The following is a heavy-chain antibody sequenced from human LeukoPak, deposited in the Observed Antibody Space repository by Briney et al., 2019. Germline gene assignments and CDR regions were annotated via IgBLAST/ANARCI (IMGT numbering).Heavy chain of an antibody. Sequence: ASVKVSCKASGYIFTAYWMHWVRQAPGQGLEWMGRINLNTGGTNHAQKFQGRVTMTRDTSISTAYMDLSSLKSDDTAVYYCARVSYCDSGYYFDHWGQGTLVTVSS. CDR3: ARVSYCDSGYYFDH. CDR2: INLNTGGT. J-gene: IGHJ4*02. CDR1: GYIFTAYW. D-gene: IGHD3-10*01. V-gene: IGHV1-2*06.